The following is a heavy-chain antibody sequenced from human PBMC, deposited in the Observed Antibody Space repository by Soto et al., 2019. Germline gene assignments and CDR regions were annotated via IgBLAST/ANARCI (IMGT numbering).Heavy chain of an antibody. CDR1: GYSFTNYW. CDR3: ARQDYNYAYFDF. V-gene: IGHV5-51*01. J-gene: IGHJ4*02. D-gene: IGHD5-18*01. CDR2: IYPGDSDT. Sequence: PRESLKISCKGSGYSFTNYWIGWVRQMPGKGLEWMGIIYPGDSDTRYSPSFQGQVIISVDQSISTAYLQWSSLQASDTAMYYCARQDYNYAYFDFWGQGTLVTV.